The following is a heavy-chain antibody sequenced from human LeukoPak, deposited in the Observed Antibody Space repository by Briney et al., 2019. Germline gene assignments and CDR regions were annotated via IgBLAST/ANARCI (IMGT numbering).Heavy chain of an antibody. CDR2: ISSSSSYI. CDR1: GFTFSSYS. Sequence: GGPLRLSCAASGFTFSSYSMNWVRQAPGKGLEWVSSISSSSSYIYYADSVKGRFTISRDNAKNSLYLQMNSLRAEDTAVYYCARVVVGAGGAFDIWGQGTMVTVSS. V-gene: IGHV3-21*01. D-gene: IGHD1-26*01. CDR3: ARVVVGAGGAFDI. J-gene: IGHJ3*02.